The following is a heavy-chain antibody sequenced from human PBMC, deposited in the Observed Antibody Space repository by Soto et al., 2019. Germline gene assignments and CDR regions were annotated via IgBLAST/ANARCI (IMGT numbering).Heavy chain of an antibody. CDR1: GGCFSSSNW. J-gene: IGHJ6*02. CDR3: ARDVERYFDWSGDYYYGMDV. V-gene: IGHV4-4*02. Sequence: QVQLQESGPGLVKPSGTLSLTCAVSGGCFSSSNWWSWVRQPPGKGLEWIGEIYHSWSTNYNPSLTSRVTISVDKSKIQFSLKLSSVTAADTAVYYCARDVERYFDWSGDYYYGMDVWGQGTTVTVSS. D-gene: IGHD3-9*01. CDR2: IYHSWST.